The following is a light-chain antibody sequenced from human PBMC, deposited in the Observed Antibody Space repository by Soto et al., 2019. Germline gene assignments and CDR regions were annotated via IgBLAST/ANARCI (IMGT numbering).Light chain of an antibody. CDR3: QKRSSWPIT. CDR1: QSVGSTY. Sequence: IVFTHSPVNLALSQVETATLYFMASQSVGSTYLAWYQQKPGQSPRLLIYGASTRATGIPARFSGSGSGTDFTLTISSLEPEDFAVYYCQKRSSWPITCGQGQRLEI. CDR2: GAS. J-gene: IGKJ5*01. V-gene: IGKV3D-20*02.